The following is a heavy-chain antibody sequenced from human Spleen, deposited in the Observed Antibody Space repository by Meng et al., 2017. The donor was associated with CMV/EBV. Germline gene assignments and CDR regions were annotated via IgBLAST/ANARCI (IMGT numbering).Heavy chain of an antibody. CDR1: GGSFSAYH. Sequence: SETLSLSCAVYGGSFSAYHWSWIRQPPGKGLEWIGEINHSGNTDYNPSLKSRVTISVETSKNQFSLKLTSVTAADTAVYYCARDQAGREIWFGDFRDWGQGRLVTVSS. CDR2: INHSGNT. CDR3: ARDQAGREIWFGDFRD. D-gene: IGHD3-10*01. V-gene: IGHV4-34*01. J-gene: IGHJ1*01.